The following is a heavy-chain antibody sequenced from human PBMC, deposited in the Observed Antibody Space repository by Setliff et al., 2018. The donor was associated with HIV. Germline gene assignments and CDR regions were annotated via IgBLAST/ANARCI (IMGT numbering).Heavy chain of an antibody. Sequence: ASVKVSCKVSGYTLTELSMHWVRQAPGKGLEWMGGFDPEDGETIYAQKFQGRVTMTEDTSTDTTYLSLTSLRSQDTAVYYCATVRIVGATEFDYWGQGTVVTVSS. D-gene: IGHD1-26*01. J-gene: IGHJ4*02. CDR1: GYTLTELS. CDR2: FDPEDGET. CDR3: ATVRIVGATEFDY. V-gene: IGHV1-24*01.